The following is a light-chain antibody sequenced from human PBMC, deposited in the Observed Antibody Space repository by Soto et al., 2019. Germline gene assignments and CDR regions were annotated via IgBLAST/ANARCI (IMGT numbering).Light chain of an antibody. Sequence: QSVLTQPASVSGSPGQSITISCTGTSSDVGSYNLVSWYQQHPGKAPKLMIYEVSKRPSGVSNRFSGSKSGNTASLTISGLQAEDEADYYCCSYVGSSTNWMFGGGTKLTVL. CDR2: EVS. J-gene: IGLJ3*02. CDR3: CSYVGSSTNWM. V-gene: IGLV2-23*02. CDR1: SSDVGSYNL.